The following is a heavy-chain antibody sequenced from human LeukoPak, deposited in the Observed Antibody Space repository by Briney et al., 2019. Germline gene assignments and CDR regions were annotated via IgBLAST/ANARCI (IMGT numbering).Heavy chain of an antibody. J-gene: IGHJ5*01. D-gene: IGHD3/OR15-3a*01. CDR1: GYTFTSYH. CDR3: ARDDAGTHDS. CDR2: INPNSGGT. V-gene: IGHV1-2*02. Sequence: ASVKVSCKASGYTFTSYHLHWVRQAPGQGLEWMGWINPNSGGTNYAQKFKGRLTMTLDTSISTLYMDLSSLTSDDTAVYYCARDDAGTHDSWGQGTLVTVSS.